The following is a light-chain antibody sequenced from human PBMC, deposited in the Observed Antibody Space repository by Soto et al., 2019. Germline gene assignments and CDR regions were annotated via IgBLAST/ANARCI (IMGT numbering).Light chain of an antibody. CDR3: CSYAGSTNLGV. Sequence: QSALTQPPSASGSPGQSVTISCTGTSSDVGAYNYVSWYQQHPGKAPKVLIFEVSKRPSGVPDRFTGSKSGNTASLTVYGLQAEDEADYYCCSYAGSTNLGVFGGGTKLTLL. J-gene: IGLJ3*02. V-gene: IGLV2-8*01. CDR1: SSDVGAYNY. CDR2: EVS.